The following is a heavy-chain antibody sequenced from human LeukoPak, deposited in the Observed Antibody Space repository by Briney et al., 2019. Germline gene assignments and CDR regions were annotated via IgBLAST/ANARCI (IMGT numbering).Heavy chain of an antibody. CDR2: ISAYNGNT. V-gene: IGHV1-18*01. CDR3: ARVNEGRVPAAMGGSMGPDYYYGMDV. J-gene: IGHJ6*02. CDR1: GYTFTSYG. D-gene: IGHD2-2*01. Sequence: GASVKVSCKASGYTFTSYGISWVRQAPGQGLEWMGWISAYNGNTNYAQKLQGRVTMTTDTSTSTAYMELRSLRSDDTAVYYCARVNEGRVPAAMGGSMGPDYYYGMDVWGQGTTVTVSS.